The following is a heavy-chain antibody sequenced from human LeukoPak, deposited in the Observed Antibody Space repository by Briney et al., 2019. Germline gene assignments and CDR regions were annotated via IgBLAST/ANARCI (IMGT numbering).Heavy chain of an antibody. Sequence: PGGTLRLSCAASGFTFSTYEMNWLRQAPGKGLEWVSYISSSGSTIYYADSVEGRFTISRDNAKNSLFLQMNNLRAEDSAVYYCARGEAWFGHYYYDSSGYYYAPHWGQGTLVTVSS. J-gene: IGHJ4*02. V-gene: IGHV3-48*03. CDR2: ISSSGSTI. CDR3: ARGEAWFGHYYYDSSGYYYAPH. CDR1: GFTFSTYE. D-gene: IGHD3-22*01.